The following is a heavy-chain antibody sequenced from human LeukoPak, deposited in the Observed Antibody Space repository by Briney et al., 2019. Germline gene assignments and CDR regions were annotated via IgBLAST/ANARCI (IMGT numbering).Heavy chain of an antibody. CDR2: IYYSGST. V-gene: IGHV4-59*08. CDR3: ARLGGVRGVYFDY. J-gene: IGHJ4*02. D-gene: IGHD3-10*01. Sequence: SETLSLTCAVYGGSFSGYYWSWIRQPPGKGLEWIGYIYYSGSTNYNPPLKSRVTISVDTSKNQFSLKLSSVTAADTAVYYCARLGGVRGVYFDYWGQGTLVTVSS. CDR1: GGSFSGYY.